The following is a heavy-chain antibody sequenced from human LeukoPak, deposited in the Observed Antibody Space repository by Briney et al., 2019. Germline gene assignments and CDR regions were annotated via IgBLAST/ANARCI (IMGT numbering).Heavy chain of an antibody. Sequence: PSETLSLTCTVSGGSISSSSFYWGWIPQPPGKGLEWIGSIYYSGSSYYNPSLKSRVTISVDTSKNQFSLKLSSVTAADTAVYYCASASSYYYFDYWGQGTLVTVSS. J-gene: IGHJ4*02. V-gene: IGHV4-39*01. CDR1: GGSISSSSFY. CDR3: ASASSYYYFDY. D-gene: IGHD3-10*01. CDR2: IYYSGSS.